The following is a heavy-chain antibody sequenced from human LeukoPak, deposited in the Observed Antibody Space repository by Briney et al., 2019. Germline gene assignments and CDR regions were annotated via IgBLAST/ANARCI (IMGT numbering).Heavy chain of an antibody. CDR2: IIPILGIA. J-gene: IGHJ6*02. Sequence: ASVKVSCKASGGTFSSYAISWVRQAPGQGLEWMGRIIPILGIANYAQKFQGRVTITADKSTSTAYMELSSLRSEDTAVYYCASLDDYGDPRYGRGDYGMDVWGQGTTVTVSS. V-gene: IGHV1-69*04. CDR1: GGTFSSYA. D-gene: IGHD4-17*01. CDR3: ASLDDYGDPRYGRGDYGMDV.